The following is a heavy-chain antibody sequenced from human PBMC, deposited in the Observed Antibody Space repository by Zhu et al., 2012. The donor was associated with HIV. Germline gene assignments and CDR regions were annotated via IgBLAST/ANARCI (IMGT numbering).Heavy chain of an antibody. Sequence: QVQLQESGPGLVKPSETLSLTCTVSGGSISSHYWSWIRQPPGKGLEWIGYIYYSGSTNYNPSLKSRVTISVDTSKNQFSLKLSSVTAADTAVYYCARGAGITMVRGVIRAFDIVGPRDKWSPSLQ. J-gene: IGHJ3*02. D-gene: IGHD3-10*01. CDR3: ARGAGITMVRGVIRAFDI. CDR2: IYYSGST. CDR1: GGSISSHY. V-gene: IGHV4-59*11.